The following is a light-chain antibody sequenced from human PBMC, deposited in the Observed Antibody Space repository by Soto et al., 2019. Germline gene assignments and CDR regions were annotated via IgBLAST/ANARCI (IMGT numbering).Light chain of an antibody. V-gene: IGKV3-20*01. Sequence: EIVLTQSPGTLSLSPGERATLFCRASQSFTTSPLAWYQQRPGQAPRVLIFGASRRATGIPDRFSGSGSGTDCTRTVSRLEPEDSSVYDCQQYASSSRTFGQGNTVEIK. J-gene: IGKJ1*01. CDR1: QSFTTSP. CDR3: QQYASSSRT. CDR2: GAS.